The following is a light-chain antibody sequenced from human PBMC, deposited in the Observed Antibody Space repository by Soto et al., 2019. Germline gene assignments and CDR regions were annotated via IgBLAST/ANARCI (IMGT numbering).Light chain of an antibody. CDR1: SSDVGGYNF. CDR2: DVS. Sequence: ALTQPRSVSGSPGQSVTISCTGTSSDVGGYNFVSWYQQHPGKAPKLMIYDVSKRPSGVPDRFSGSKSDNTASLTISGLQAEDEADYYCCSYAGSYTYVFGTGTKVTVL. V-gene: IGLV2-11*01. J-gene: IGLJ1*01. CDR3: CSYAGSYTYV.